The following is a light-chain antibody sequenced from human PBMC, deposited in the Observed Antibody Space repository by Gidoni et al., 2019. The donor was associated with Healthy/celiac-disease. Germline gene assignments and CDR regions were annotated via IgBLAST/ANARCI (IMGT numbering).Light chain of an antibody. V-gene: IGLV3-21*03. CDR3: QVWDSSSDHVV. CDR1: NIGSKS. J-gene: IGLJ2*01. CDR2: DDS. Sequence: SYVLTPPPSVSVAPGKTARITWGGNNIGSKSVHWYQQKPGQAPVLVVYDDSDRPSGIPGRFSGSNSGNTATLTISRVEAGDEADYYCQVWDSSSDHVVFGGGTKLTVL.